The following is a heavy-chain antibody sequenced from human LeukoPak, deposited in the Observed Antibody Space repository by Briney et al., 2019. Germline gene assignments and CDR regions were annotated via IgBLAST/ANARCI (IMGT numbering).Heavy chain of an antibody. Sequence: SETLSLTCTVSGDSISGSSHSWAWIRQPPGKGLEWIGTIYYYGSTYYNPSLKSRVSVSVDTSKNQFSLNLRSVTAADAALYYCARSSVKEATTGGRYFDSWGQGALVTVSS. CDR2: IYYYGST. V-gene: IGHV4-39*07. CDR3: ARSSVKEATTGGRYFDS. D-gene: IGHD1-26*01. J-gene: IGHJ4*02. CDR1: GDSISGSSHS.